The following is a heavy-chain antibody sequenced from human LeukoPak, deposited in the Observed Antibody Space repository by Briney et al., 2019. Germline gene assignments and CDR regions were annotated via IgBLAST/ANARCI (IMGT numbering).Heavy chain of an antibody. Sequence: ASVKVSCKASGGTFSSYAISWVRQAPGQGLEWMGRIIPILGIANYAQKFQGRVTITADKSTSTAYMELSSLRSEDTAVYYCARAGSSGYYWSAFDIWGQGTMVTVSS. CDR1: GGTFSSYA. J-gene: IGHJ3*02. V-gene: IGHV1-69*04. CDR3: ARAGSSGYYWSAFDI. CDR2: IIPILGIA. D-gene: IGHD3-22*01.